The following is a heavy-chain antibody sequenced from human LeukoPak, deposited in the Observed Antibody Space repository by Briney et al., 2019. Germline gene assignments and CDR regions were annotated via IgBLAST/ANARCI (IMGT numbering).Heavy chain of an antibody. J-gene: IGHJ6*02. CDR2: LSLDGSDK. Sequence: GGGLRLSCGAPGFSFRNFGMHWVRQAPGKGLDWVAFLSLDGSDKFYAASVKGRFTISRDNTKNTLSLQTSRLRVEDTAVYFCAKDWRWRQVIYGMIVWGPGATVTASS. D-gene: IGHD5-24*01. CDR1: GFSFRNFG. CDR3: AKDWRWRQVIYGMIV. V-gene: IGHV3-30*18.